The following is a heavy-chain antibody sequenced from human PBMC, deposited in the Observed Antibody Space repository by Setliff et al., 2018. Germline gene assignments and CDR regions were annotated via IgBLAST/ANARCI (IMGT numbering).Heavy chain of an antibody. CDR1: GFTFSRYW. J-gene: IGHJ4*02. CDR2: IKSKTDGGTI. D-gene: IGHD3-22*01. V-gene: IGHV3-15*01. Sequence: PGGSLRLSCVVSGFTFSRYWMSWVRQAPGKGLEWVGRIKSKTDGGTIDYAAPVKGRLTISRDDSKNTLYLQVNSLRSEDTAVYYCTTDSMFYFDSSGYHVLDYWGQGTLVTVSS. CDR3: TTDSMFYFDSSGYHVLDY.